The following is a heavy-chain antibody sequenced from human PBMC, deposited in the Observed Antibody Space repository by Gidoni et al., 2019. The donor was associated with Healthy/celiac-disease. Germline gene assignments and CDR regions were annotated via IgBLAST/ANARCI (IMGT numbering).Heavy chain of an antibody. Sequence: QVQLQQWGAGLLKPSETLSLTCAVYGGSFSGYYWSWIRQPPGKGLEWIGEINHRGSTNYNPSLKSRVTISVDTSKNQFSLKLSSVTAADTAVYYCARGRGGHYYDSSGFGYWGQGTLVTVSS. CDR1: GGSFSGYY. V-gene: IGHV4-34*01. D-gene: IGHD3-22*01. CDR2: INHRGST. J-gene: IGHJ4*02. CDR3: ARGRGGHYYDSSGFGY.